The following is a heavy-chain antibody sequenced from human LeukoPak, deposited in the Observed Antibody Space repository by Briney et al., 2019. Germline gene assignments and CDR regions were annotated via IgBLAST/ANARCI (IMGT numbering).Heavy chain of an antibody. CDR3: ARDTLRLGESDY. J-gene: IGHJ4*02. V-gene: IGHV1-69*04. CDR2: IIPILGIA. CDR1: GGTFSSYA. D-gene: IGHD3-16*01. Sequence: SVTVSCKASGGTFSSYAISWVRQAPGQGLEWMGRIIPILGIANYAQKFQGRVTITADKSTSTAYMELSSLRSEDTAVYYCARDTLRLGESDYWGQGTLVTVSS.